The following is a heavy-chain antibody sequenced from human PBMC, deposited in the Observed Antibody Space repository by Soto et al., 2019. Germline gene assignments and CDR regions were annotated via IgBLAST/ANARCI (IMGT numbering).Heavy chain of an antibody. CDR3: ARDRLRGYDSSGFYS. CDR1: GYSFSFYG. CDR2: INPSDGNR. Sequence: ASVKVXCKASGYSFSFYGINWVRQAPGQGLEWMGWINPSDGNRNFAXXXXXXXXXXXXXSXXXVFLELRSLKSDDTAIYYCARDRLRGYDSSGFYSWGQ. D-gene: IGHD3-22*01. J-gene: IGHJ5*01. V-gene: IGHV1-18*01.